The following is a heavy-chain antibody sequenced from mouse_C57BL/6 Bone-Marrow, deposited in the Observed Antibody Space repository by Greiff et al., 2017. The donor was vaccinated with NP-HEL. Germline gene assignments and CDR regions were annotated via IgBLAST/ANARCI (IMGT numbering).Heavy chain of an antibody. CDR3: ARPLYYDYDYAMDY. V-gene: IGHV1-18*01. D-gene: IGHD2-4*01. J-gene: IGHJ4*01. CDR1: GYTFTDYN. CDR2: INPNNGGT. Sequence: VQLKESGPELVKPGASVKIPCKASGYTFTDYNMDWVKQSHGKSLEWIGDINPNNGGTIYNQKFKGKATLTVDKSSSTAYMELRSLTSEDTAVYYCARPLYYDYDYAMDYWGQGTSVTVSS.